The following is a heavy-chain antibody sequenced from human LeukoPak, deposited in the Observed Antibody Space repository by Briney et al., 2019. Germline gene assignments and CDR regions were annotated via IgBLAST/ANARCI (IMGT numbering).Heavy chain of an antibody. CDR2: MNPNSCNT. CDR1: GYTFTSYY. V-gene: IGHV1-8*01. J-gene: IGHJ6*04. CDR3: SRGRDARRITIFVVARGSLDV. D-gene: IGHD3-3*01. Sequence: ASVKVSYKASGYTFTSYYIKWLRQATGQGLEWIEWMNPNSCNTGYEQQFQGTVTMTRSNSKSTVYLELNSRRPYDTALLYCSRGRDARRITIFVVARGSLDVWAKGSKVSVPS.